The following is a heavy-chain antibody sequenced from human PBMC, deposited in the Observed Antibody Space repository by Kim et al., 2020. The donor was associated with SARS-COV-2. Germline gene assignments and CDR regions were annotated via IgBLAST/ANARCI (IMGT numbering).Heavy chain of an antibody. CDR1: GYTFTSYG. CDR3: ARVGRGSGWYGLTKIVDY. CDR2: ISAYNGNT. D-gene: IGHD6-19*01. V-gene: IGHV1-18*01. Sequence: ASVKVSCKASGYTFTSYGISWVRQAPGQGLEWMGWISAYNGNTNYAQKLQGRVTMTTDTSTSTAYMELRSLRSDDTAVYYCARVGRGSGWYGLTKIVDYWGQGTLVTVSS. J-gene: IGHJ4*02.